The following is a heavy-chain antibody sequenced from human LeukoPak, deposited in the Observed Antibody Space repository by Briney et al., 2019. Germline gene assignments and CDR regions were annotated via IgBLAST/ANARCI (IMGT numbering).Heavy chain of an antibody. V-gene: IGHV3-48*04. CDR2: ISSSSSTI. D-gene: IGHD4-23*01. CDR1: GFTFSSYS. Sequence: GGSLRLSCAASGFTFSSYSMNWVRQAPGKGLEWVSYISSSSSTIYYADSVKGRFTISRDNAKNSLYLQMNSLRAEDTAAYYCARALYGGNSEVPFDYWGQGTLVTVSS. CDR3: ARALYGGNSEVPFDY. J-gene: IGHJ4*02.